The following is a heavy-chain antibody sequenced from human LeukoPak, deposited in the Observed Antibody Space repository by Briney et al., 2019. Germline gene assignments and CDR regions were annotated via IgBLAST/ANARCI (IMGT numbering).Heavy chain of an antibody. CDR1: GGTFSSYG. CDR3: AREGDIVLMMYARGFDY. CDR2: ISAYNGNT. V-gene: IGHV1-18*01. Sequence: ASVKVSCKASGGTFSSYGISWVRQAPGQGLEWMGWISAYNGNTNYAQKLQGRVTMTTDTSTSTAYMELRSLRSDDTAVYYCAREGDIVLMMYARGFDYWGQGTLVTVSS. D-gene: IGHD2-8*01. J-gene: IGHJ4*02.